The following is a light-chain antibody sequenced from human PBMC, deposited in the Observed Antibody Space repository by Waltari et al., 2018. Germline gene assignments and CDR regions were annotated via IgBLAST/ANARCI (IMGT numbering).Light chain of an antibody. J-gene: IGLJ3*02. V-gene: IGLV1-44*01. Sequence: QSVLTQPPSASGTPRQRVTTSCYGGSSNLGPNPVTWYQQLPGTAPNPLIYGSNQRPSGGPDRISGSKSGTSASLAISGLQSEDEADYYCATWDDSLNGWVFGGGTKLTVL. CDR1: SSNLGPNP. CDR3: ATWDDSLNGWV. CDR2: GSN.